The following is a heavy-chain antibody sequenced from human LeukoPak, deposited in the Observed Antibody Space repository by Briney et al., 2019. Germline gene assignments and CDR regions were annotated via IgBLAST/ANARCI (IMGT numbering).Heavy chain of an antibody. D-gene: IGHD6-13*01. J-gene: IGHJ4*02. Sequence: GGSLRLSCAASGFTFDDYAMHWVRQAPGKGLEWVSGISWNSGSIGYADSVKGRFTISRDNAKNSLYLQMNSLRAEDTALYYCAKDYSSSGYYFDYWGQGTLVTVSS. CDR3: AKDYSSSGYYFDY. V-gene: IGHV3-9*01. CDR1: GFTFDDYA. CDR2: ISWNSGSI.